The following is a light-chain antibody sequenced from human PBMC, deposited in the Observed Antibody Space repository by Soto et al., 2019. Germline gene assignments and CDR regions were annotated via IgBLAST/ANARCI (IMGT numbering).Light chain of an antibody. V-gene: IGKV1-27*01. CDR2: GAS. CDR1: EDISNY. CDR3: QNYNRAPWT. J-gene: IGKJ1*01. Sequence: DIQMTQSPSSLSASVGDRVTITCRASEDISNYLAWYQQKPGKVPKLLIYGASTLQSGVPSCFSGSGSGTDFTLTISSLQTEDVATYYCQNYNRAPWTFGQGTKVENK.